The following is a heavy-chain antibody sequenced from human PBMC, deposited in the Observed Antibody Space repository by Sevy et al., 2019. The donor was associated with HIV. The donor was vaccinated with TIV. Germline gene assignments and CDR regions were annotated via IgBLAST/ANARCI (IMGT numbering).Heavy chain of an antibody. J-gene: IGHJ4*02. D-gene: IGHD6-13*01. Sequence: GGSLRLSCEASGFTFSSYWMSWVRQAPGKGLEWVANIKEDGSVKYYVESVKGRFTISRDNAKNSVYLQMNSLRAEDAALCYCVSAIGAAGGYWGLGTLVTVSS. V-gene: IGHV3-7*01. CDR3: VSAIGAAGGY. CDR1: GFTFSSYW. CDR2: IKEDGSVK.